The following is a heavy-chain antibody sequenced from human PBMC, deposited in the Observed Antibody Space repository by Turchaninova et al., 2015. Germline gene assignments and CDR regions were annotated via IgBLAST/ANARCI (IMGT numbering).Heavy chain of an antibody. CDR2: IYGEDDN. J-gene: IGHJ3*02. Sequence: QITLKESGPTLVKPTQPLTLTCTFSGFSLSTTEVAVGWIRQSPGKALEWLSLIYGEDDNGHSPSLKIRLTITRDTSKNQVVLIMTNVDPVDTATYYCAHSLILGSQASSFDIWGQGTTVTVSS. V-gene: IGHV2-5*02. CDR3: AHSLILGSQASSFDI. D-gene: IGHD3-16*01. CDR1: GFSLSTTEVA.